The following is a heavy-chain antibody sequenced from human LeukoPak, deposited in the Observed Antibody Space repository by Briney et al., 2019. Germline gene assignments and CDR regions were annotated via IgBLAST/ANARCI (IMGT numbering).Heavy chain of an antibody. CDR2: IYPGDSDT. V-gene: IGHV5-51*01. CDR3: ARTAGANYYDYYMDV. CDR1: AYSFSKYW. J-gene: IGHJ6*03. D-gene: IGHD4/OR15-4a*01. Sequence: GESLKISCKGSAYSFSKYWIGSVRQMPGKGLEWMGIIYPGDSDTRYSLSFQGQVTISADKSISTASLQWSSLKASDTAMYYCARTAGANYYDYYMDVWGKGTTVTVSS.